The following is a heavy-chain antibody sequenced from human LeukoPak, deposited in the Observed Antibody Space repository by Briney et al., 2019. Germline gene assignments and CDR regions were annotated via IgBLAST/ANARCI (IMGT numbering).Heavy chain of an antibody. CDR3: ARVESSSSYYYYYYMDV. V-gene: IGHV4-4*07. CDR2: IYTSGST. J-gene: IGHJ6*03. CDR1: GGSISSYY. D-gene: IGHD6-6*01. Sequence: SETLSLTCTVSGGSISSYYWSWIRQPAGKGLEWIGRIYTSGSTNYNPSLKSRVTMSVDTSKNQFSLKLSSVTAADTAVYYCARVESSSSYYYYYYMDVWGKGTTVTVSS.